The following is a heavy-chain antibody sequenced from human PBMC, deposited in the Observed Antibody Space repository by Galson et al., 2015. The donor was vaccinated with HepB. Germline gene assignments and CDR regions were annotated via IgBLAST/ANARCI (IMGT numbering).Heavy chain of an antibody. CDR3: ARDRLVGGYYFDY. CDR2: ISYDGSNK. Sequence: SLRLSCAASGFAFSSYAMHWVRQAPGKGLEWVAVISYDGSNKYYADSVKGRFTISRDNSKNTLYLQMNSLRAEDTAVYYCARDRLVGGYYFDYWGQGTLVTVSS. D-gene: IGHD6-19*01. J-gene: IGHJ4*02. V-gene: IGHV3-30*04. CDR1: GFAFSSYA.